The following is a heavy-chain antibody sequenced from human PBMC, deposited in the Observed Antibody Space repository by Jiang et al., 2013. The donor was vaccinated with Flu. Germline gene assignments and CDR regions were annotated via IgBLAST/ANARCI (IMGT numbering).Heavy chain of an antibody. CDR2: ISGSGGST. J-gene: IGHJ2*01. CDR1: GFTFSSYA. CDR3: AKDTAMVSWYFDL. V-gene: IGHV3-23*01. Sequence: GGLVQPGGPVRLSCAASGFTFSSYAMSWVRQAPGKGLEWVSAISGSGGSTYYADSVKGRFTISRDNSKNTLYLQMNSLRAEDTAVYYCAKDTAMVSWYFDLWGRGTLVTVSS. D-gene: IGHD5-18*01.